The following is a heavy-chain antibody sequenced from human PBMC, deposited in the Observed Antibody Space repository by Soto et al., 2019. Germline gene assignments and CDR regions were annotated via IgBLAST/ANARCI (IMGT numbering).Heavy chain of an antibody. V-gene: IGHV1-46*01. D-gene: IGHD2-21*02. CDR3: ARGGLGFDCGGDCSLLDY. CDR1: GYTFTSYY. CDR2: INPSGGST. J-gene: IGHJ4*02. Sequence: ASVKVSCKASGYTFTSYYMHWVRQAPGQGLEWMGIINPSGGSTSYAQKFQGRVTMTRDTSTSTVYMELSSLRSEDTAVYYCARGGLGFDCGGDCSLLDYWGQGTLVTVSS.